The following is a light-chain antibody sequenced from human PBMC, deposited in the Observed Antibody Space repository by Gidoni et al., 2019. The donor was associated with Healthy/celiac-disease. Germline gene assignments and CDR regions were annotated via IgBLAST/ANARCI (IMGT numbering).Light chain of an antibody. Sequence: DIQITQSPSSLSASIGDRVTITCRASQSICSYLNWYQQKPGQAPKLLLYAASSLQSGVPSRFSGSGSGTDFTLLISSLQPEDFATYYCQQSFSIPLTFGQGTKLEIK. CDR2: AAS. V-gene: IGKV1-39*01. CDR1: QSICSY. J-gene: IGKJ2*01. CDR3: QQSFSIPLT.